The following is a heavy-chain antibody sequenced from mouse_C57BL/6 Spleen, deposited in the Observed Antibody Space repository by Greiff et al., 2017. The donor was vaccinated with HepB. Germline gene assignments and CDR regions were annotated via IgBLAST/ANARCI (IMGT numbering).Heavy chain of an antibody. CDR1: GYTFTSYW. V-gene: IGHV1-50*01. D-gene: IGHD3-1*01. Sequence: QVQLQQPGAELVKPGASVKLSCKASGYTFTSYWMQWVKQRPGQGLEWIGEIDPSDSYTNYNQKFKGKATLTVDTSSSTAYMQLSSLTSEDSAVYYCARKQLGFAYWGQGTLVTVSA. CDR3: ARKQLGFAY. J-gene: IGHJ3*01. CDR2: IDPSDSYT.